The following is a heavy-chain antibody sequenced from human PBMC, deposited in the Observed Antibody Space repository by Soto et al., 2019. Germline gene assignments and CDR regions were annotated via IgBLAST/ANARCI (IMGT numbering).Heavy chain of an antibody. Sequence: QVQLQESGPGLVKPSETLSLTCTVSGGSISPYYWSWIRQPPGKGLEWIGYIYSFGSTNYNASLESRVSMSVETSKNQVSLKLTSVTAADTAVYFCARHRSTVSLLDYWGLGTLVTVSS. D-gene: IGHD2-2*01. CDR2: IYSFGST. J-gene: IGHJ4*02. CDR1: GGSISPYY. V-gene: IGHV4-59*08. CDR3: ARHRSTVSLLDY.